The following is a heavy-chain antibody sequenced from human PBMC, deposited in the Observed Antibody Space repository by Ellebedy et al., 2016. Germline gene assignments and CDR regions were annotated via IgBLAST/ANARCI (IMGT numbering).Heavy chain of an antibody. D-gene: IGHD2-8*01. CDR1: GFTVSSND. CDR2: IYTSGAT. J-gene: IGHJ3*01. V-gene: IGHV3-53*01. Sequence: GGSLRLXXAASGFTVSSNDMNWVRQAPGKGLEWVSVIYTSGATYYADSVKGRFTISRDSSKKTLFLQMTSLGAEDTAVYYCVTRHNGAFDLWGQGTMVTVSS. CDR3: VTRHNGAFDL.